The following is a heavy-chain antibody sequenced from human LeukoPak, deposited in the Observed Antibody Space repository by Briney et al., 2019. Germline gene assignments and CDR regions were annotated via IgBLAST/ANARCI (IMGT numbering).Heavy chain of an antibody. CDR1: GGSFSGYY. D-gene: IGHD3-22*01. CDR3: ASSYYDSSGYYWYFDL. V-gene: IGHV4-34*01. J-gene: IGHJ2*01. Sequence: SGTLSLTCAVYGGSFSGYYWSWIRQPPGKGLEWIGEINHSGSTNYNPSLKSRVTISVDTSKNQFSLRLNSVTAADTAVYYCASSYYDSSGYYWYFDLWGRGTLVTVSS. CDR2: INHSGST.